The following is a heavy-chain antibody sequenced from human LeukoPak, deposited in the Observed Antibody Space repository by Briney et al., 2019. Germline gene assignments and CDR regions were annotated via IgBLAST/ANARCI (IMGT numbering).Heavy chain of an antibody. CDR1: GYTFTSYC. V-gene: IGHV1-18*01. D-gene: IGHD6-19*01. Sequence: GASVKVSCKASGYTFTSYCISWVRQAPGQGLEWMGWISAYNGNTNYAQKIQGRVTMTTDTSTSTAYMELRSLRSDDTAVYYCARTTASGPPLANGSPAHDDDAFDIWGQGTMVTVSS. CDR3: ARTTASGPPLANGSPAHDDDAFDI. CDR2: ISAYNGNT. J-gene: IGHJ3*02.